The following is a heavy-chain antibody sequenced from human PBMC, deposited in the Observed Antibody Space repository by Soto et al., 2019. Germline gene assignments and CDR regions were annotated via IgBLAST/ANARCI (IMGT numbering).Heavy chain of an antibody. CDR2: IYYSGST. J-gene: IGHJ6*02. CDR3: ARGEYDPLHYYGMDV. D-gene: IGHD3-16*01. V-gene: IGHV4-30-4*01. CDR1: GVSISSGDYD. Sequence: PSSHLSLTCTFYGVSISSGDYDWSWILQPPGKGLEWIWYIYYSGSTYYNPSLKSRVTISVDTSKNQFSLKLSSVTAADTAVYYCARGEYDPLHYYGMDVWGQGTTVTVSS.